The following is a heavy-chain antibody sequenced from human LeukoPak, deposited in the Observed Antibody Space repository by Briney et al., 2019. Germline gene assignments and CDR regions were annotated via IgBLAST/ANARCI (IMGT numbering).Heavy chain of an antibody. CDR3: ARDYGGDAFDI. V-gene: IGHV1-69*05. Sequence: SVKVSCKASGGTFSSYAISWVRQAPGQGLEWMGGIIPIFGTANYAQKFQGRVTITRDTSASTAYMELSSLRSEDTAVYYCARDYGGDAFDIWGQGTMVTVSS. CDR2: IIPIFGTA. J-gene: IGHJ3*02. CDR1: GGTFSSYA. D-gene: IGHD3-16*01.